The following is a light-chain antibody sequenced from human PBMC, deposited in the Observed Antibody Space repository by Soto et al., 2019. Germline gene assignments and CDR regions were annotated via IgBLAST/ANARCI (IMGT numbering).Light chain of an antibody. CDR2: GAS. Sequence: EIVMTQSAATLSVSPGERATLSWRASQSVSSNLAWYQQKPGQAPRLLIYGASSRATGIPDRFSGSGSGTDFTLTISSLEPEDFAVYYCQQRNIWPPVTFGQGTKVDIK. J-gene: IGKJ1*01. V-gene: IGKV3-11*01. CDR3: QQRNIWPPVT. CDR1: QSVSSN.